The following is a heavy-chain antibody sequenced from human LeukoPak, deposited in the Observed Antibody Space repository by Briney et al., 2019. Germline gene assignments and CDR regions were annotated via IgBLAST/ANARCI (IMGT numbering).Heavy chain of an antibody. CDR1: GLTFSSYI. J-gene: IGHJ4*02. V-gene: IGHV3-21*01. CDR3: VAAFDY. CDR2: ISSISSYI. Sequence: PGGSPRLSCAASGLTFSSYIMNWVRQAPGKGLEWVSSISSISSYIYYADSVKGRFAISRDNAKNSLYLQMNSLRAEDTAVYYCVAAFDYWGQGTLVTVSS. D-gene: IGHD6-13*01.